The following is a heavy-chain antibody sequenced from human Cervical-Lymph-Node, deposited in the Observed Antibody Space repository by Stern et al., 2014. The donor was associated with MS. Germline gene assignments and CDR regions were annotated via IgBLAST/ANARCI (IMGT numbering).Heavy chain of an antibody. J-gene: IGHJ6*02. CDR2: IWYDGSHQ. V-gene: IGHV3-33*01. CDR1: GFTFSDYG. Sequence: MQLVESGGGVVQPGRSLRLSCAASGFTFSDYGMHWVRQAPGKGLEWVAVIWYDGSHQYYADSVKGRFTISRDNPKNTVYLQMSSLRAEDTAVYYCARTSEYSSSWLLFTIHYALDVWGQGTTVTVSS. CDR3: ARTSEYSSSWLLFTIHYALDV. D-gene: IGHD6-13*01.